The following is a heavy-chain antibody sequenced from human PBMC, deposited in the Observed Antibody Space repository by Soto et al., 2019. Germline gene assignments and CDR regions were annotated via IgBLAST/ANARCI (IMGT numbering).Heavy chain of an antibody. CDR1: GYTFSTSG. D-gene: IGHD2-15*01. J-gene: IGHJ6*02. CDR3: ARAGAAPYYYYGMDV. V-gene: IGHV1-18*01. CDR2: ISTYNGDT. Sequence: ASVKVSFKASGYTFSTSGMSWLRQAPGQGLEWMGWISTYNGDTNDAPKFQDRVTMTSDTSTSTVYMELRSLRSDDTAVYYCARAGAAPYYYYGMDVWGQGTRVTVSS.